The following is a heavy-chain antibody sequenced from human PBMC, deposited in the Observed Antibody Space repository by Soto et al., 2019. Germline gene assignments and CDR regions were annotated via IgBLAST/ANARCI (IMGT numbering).Heavy chain of an antibody. CDR1: GFTVSSNY. V-gene: IGHV3-66*01. CDR3: ARNGDSSDYRGWFDP. J-gene: IGHJ5*02. CDR2: IYSGGTT. D-gene: IGHD3-22*01. Sequence: EVLLVESGGGLVQPGGSLRLSCAASGFTVSSNYMSWVRQAPGKGLEWVSVIYSGGTTYYADSVKGRFTISRDNSKNTLYLQMNSLRAEAKAVYYCARNGDSSDYRGWFDPWGQGTLVTVSS.